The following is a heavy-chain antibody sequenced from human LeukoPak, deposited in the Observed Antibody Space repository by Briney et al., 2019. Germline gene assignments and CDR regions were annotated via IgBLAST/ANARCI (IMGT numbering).Heavy chain of an antibody. V-gene: IGHV1-3*03. D-gene: IGHD6-13*01. Sequence: GASVKVSCKASGYTFTSYAMHWVRQAPGQRLEWMGWINAGNGNTKYSQEFQGRVTITRDTSASTAYMELSSLRSEDMAVYYCARGRAADLHNWFDPWGQGTLVTVSS. CDR1: GYTFTSYA. CDR3: ARGRAADLHNWFDP. J-gene: IGHJ5*02. CDR2: INAGNGNT.